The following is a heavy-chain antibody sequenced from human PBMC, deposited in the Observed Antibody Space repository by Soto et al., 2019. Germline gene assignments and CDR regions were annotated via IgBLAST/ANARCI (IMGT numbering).Heavy chain of an antibody. D-gene: IGHD3-22*01. V-gene: IGHV3-23*01. CDR2: ISGSGGST. J-gene: IGHJ3*02. Sequence: GGSLRLSCAASGFTFSSYAMSWVRQAPGKGLEWVSAISGSGGSTYYADSVKGRFTISRDNSKNTLYLQMNGLRAEDTAVYYCAKDDSSGYYYTPPDAFAIWVQGTMVTVSS. CDR1: GFTFSSYA. CDR3: AKDDSSGYYYTPPDAFAI.